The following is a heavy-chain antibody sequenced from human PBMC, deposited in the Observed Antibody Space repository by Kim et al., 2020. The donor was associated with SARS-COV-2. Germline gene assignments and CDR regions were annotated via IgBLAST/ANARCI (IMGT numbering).Heavy chain of an antibody. J-gene: IGHJ6*03. CDR3: ARDAPTSDIVVVPAALDYYYYYMDV. V-gene: IGHV3-11*01. CDR2: ISSSGSTI. D-gene: IGHD2-2*01. CDR1: GFTFSDYY. Sequence: GGSLRLSCAASGFTFSDYYMSWIRQAPGKGLEWVSYISSSGSTIYYADSVKGRFTISRDNAKNSLYLQMNSLRAEDTAVYYCARDAPTSDIVVVPAALDYYYYYMDVWGKGTTVTVSS.